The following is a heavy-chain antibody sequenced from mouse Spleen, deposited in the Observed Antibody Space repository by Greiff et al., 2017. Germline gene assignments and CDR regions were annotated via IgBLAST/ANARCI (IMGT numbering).Heavy chain of an antibody. J-gene: IGHJ2*01. CDR3: ARQAATVVATDFDY. V-gene: IGHV5-9-1*01. Sequence: EVKVVESGGGLVKPGGSLKLSCAASGFTFSSYAMSWVRQTPEKRLEWVATISSGGSYTYYPDSVKGRFTISRDNAKNTLYLQMSSLRSEDTAMYYCARQAATVVATDFDYWGQGTTLTVSS. CDR1: GFTFSSYA. CDR2: ISSGGSYT. D-gene: IGHD1-1*01.